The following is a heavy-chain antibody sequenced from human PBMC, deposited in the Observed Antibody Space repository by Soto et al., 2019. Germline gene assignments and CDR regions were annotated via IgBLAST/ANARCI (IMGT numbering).Heavy chain of an antibody. CDR1: GFTFANAW. Sequence: EVQLVESGGGLVKPGGALRLSCTGSGFTFANAWMNWVRQAPGKGLEWVGRINSRSDGGTTDYAAPVNGRFNISRDDSRNTLFLHMNSLKAEDTAVYYCTTGDDSSSWYGIYYWGQGTLVTVSS. J-gene: IGHJ4*02. V-gene: IGHV3-15*07. CDR2: INSRSDGGTT. CDR3: TTGDDSSSWYGIYY. D-gene: IGHD6-13*01.